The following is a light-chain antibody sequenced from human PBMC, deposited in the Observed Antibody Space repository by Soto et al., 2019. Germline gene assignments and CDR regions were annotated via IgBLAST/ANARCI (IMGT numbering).Light chain of an antibody. Sequence: QSVLTQPPSVSGAPGQRVTISCTGSGSNIGAGYAVHWYQQLPGTAPKLLIFGYSNRPSGAPDRFSGSKSGTSASLAITGLQAEDEADYYCQSHDSSLSTYVFGTGTKVTVL. V-gene: IGLV1-40*01. J-gene: IGLJ1*01. CDR2: GYS. CDR3: QSHDSSLSTYV. CDR1: GSNIGAGYA.